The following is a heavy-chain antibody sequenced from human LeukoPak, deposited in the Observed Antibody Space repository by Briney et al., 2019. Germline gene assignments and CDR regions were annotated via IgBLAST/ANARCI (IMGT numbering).Heavy chain of an antibody. CDR3: AKDWTYYYDSSGYFDY. V-gene: IGHV3-23*01. CDR2: ISVSGGST. CDR1: GFTFSNYA. J-gene: IGHJ4*02. Sequence: TGGSLRLSCAASGFTFSNYAMSWVRQPPGKGLELVSIISVSGGSTYYSDSVKGRFTVSRDNSKDTLYLQMNSLRAEDTAVYYCAKDWTYYYDSSGYFDYWGQGTLVTVSS. D-gene: IGHD3-22*01.